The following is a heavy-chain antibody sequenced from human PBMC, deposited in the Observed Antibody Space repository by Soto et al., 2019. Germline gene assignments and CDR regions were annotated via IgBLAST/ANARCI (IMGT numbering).Heavy chain of an antibody. J-gene: IGHJ4*02. D-gene: IGHD3-22*01. CDR1: AFTFNNYA. V-gene: IGHV3-23*01. CDR3: AKSRYADSSGDFYDY. CDR2: IGGSGRTT. Sequence: EVQLLESGGGLVQPGGSLSLSCAASAFTFNNYAMSWVRQAPGKRLELVSGIGGSGRTTYYADSVKGRFTISRDNSNNTLFLQMNSLRAEDTAVYYCAKSRYADSSGDFYDYWGQGTLVTVSS.